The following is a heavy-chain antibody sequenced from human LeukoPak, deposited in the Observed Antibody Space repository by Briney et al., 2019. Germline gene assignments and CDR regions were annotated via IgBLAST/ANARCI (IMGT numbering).Heavy chain of an antibody. CDR3: SREDY. J-gene: IGHJ4*02. V-gene: IGHV1-2*02. Sequence: ASVKVSGKASGYTFTGYYLHWVRQAPGQGLEWVGWINPNSGVTNYAQKFQGRVSMTSDTSISTVYMELSRLRYDDTAVYFCSREDYWGQGTLVTVSS. CDR2: INPNSGVT. CDR1: GYTFTGYY.